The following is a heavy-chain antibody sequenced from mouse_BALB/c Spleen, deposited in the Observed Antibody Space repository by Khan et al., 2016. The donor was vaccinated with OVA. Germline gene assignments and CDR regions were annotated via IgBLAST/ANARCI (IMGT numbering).Heavy chain of an antibody. V-gene: IGHV2-9*02. CDR1: GFSLTSYG. CDR3: ARKIGNSHWYFDV. J-gene: IGHJ1*01. Sequence: QVQLKESGPGLVAPSQSLSITCTVSGFSLTSYGVHWVRQPPGKGLEWLGVIWTGGSTNYNSALRSRLTINKDNSKNQVFLIMNNLQTDDTAMYCCARKIGNSHWYFDVWGAGTTVTVSS. D-gene: IGHD1-1*01. CDR2: IWTGGST.